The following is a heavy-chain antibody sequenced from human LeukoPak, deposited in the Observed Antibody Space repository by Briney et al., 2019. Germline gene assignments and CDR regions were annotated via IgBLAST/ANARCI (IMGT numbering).Heavy chain of an antibody. V-gene: IGHV1-69*13. CDR3: ARDRYYGSGSYNY. CDR2: IIPIFGTA. D-gene: IGHD3-10*01. Sequence: SVKVSCKASGGTFSSYAISWVRQAPGQGLEWMGGIIPIFGTANYAQKFQGRVTITADESTSTAYMELSSLRSEDTAVYYCARDRYYGSGSYNYWGQGTLVTVSS. J-gene: IGHJ4*02. CDR1: GGTFSSYA.